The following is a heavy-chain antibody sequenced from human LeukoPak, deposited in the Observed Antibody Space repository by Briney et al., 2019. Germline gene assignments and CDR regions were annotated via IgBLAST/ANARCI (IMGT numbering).Heavy chain of an antibody. D-gene: IGHD3-10*01. CDR1: GFSFSDYG. J-gene: IGHJ3*01. CDR3: AKESKGSESSFDL. Sequence: GGSLRLSCEASGFSFSDYGMHWVRQTPGKELEWLTFIQFDESDKFYADSVKGRFIISRDNSRSTLYLQMNALTLEDTAVYYCAKESKGSESSFDLWGQGAMVTVS. CDR2: IQFDESDK. V-gene: IGHV3-30*02.